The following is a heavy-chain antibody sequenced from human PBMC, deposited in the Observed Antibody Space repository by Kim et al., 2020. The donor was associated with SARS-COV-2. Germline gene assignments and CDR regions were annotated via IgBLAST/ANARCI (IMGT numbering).Heavy chain of an antibody. CDR3: ARVDIVVVPAAPFDY. D-gene: IGHD2-2*03. V-gene: IGHV3-21*01. J-gene: IGHJ4*02. CDR1: GFTFSSYS. CDR2: ISSSSSYI. Sequence: GGSLRLSCAASGFTFSSYSMNWVRQAPGKGLEWVSSISSSSSYIYYADSVKGRFTISRDNAKNSLYLQMNSLRAEDTAVYYCARVDIVVVPAAPFDYWGQGTLVTVSS.